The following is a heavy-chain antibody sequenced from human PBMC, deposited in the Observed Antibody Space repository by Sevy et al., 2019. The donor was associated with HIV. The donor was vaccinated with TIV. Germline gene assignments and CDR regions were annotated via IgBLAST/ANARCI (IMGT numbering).Heavy chain of an antibody. V-gene: IGHV3-21*06. Sequence: GGSLRLSCVASGFTFSTYSMNWVRQAPGKGLEWVSSVSSSSTYIYYADSVKGRFTVSRDNAKNSLYLQMNSLRAEDTAVYYCARDLCTGGVCPRWGYYYFGMDVWGQGTTVTVSS. CDR1: GFTFSTYS. CDR2: VSSSSTYI. D-gene: IGHD2-8*02. J-gene: IGHJ6*02. CDR3: ARDLCTGGVCPRWGYYYFGMDV.